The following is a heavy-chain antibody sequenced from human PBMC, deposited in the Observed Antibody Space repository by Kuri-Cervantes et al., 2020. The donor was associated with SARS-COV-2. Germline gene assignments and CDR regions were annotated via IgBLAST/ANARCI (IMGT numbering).Heavy chain of an antibody. V-gene: IGHV4-38-2*01. J-gene: IGHJ5*02. Sequence: SETLSLTCAVSGYSISSGYYWGWIRQPPGKGLERIGSIYHSGSTYYNPSLKSRVTISVDTSKNQFSLKLGSVTAADTAVYYCARHDHRFLEWLGGWFDPWGQGTLVTVSS. CDR2: IYHSGST. D-gene: IGHD3-3*01. CDR1: GYSISSGYY. CDR3: ARHDHRFLEWLGGWFDP.